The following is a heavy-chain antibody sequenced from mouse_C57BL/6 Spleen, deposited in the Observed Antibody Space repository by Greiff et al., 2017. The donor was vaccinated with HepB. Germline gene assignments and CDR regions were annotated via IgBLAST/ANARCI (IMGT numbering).Heavy chain of an antibody. D-gene: IGHD1-1*01. J-gene: IGHJ1*03. CDR3: AREGNYYGSSGRGWYFDV. Sequence: QVQLQQSGAELVRPGTSVKMSCKASGYTFTNYWIGWAKQRPGHGLEWIGDIYPGGGYTNYNEKFKGKATLTADKSSSTAYMQSSSLTSEDSAIYYCAREGNYYGSSGRGWYFDVWGTGTTVTVSS. CDR1: GYTFTNYW. CDR2: IYPGGGYT. V-gene: IGHV1-63*01.